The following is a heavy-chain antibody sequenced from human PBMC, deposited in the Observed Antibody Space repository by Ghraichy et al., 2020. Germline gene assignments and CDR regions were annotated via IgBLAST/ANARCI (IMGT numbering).Heavy chain of an antibody. V-gene: IGHV3-15*01. CDR1: GFTFSNAW. CDR3: TTGSLLLWFGEFSDY. D-gene: IGHD3-10*01. Sequence: GGSLRLSCAASGFTFSNAWMSWVRQAPGKGLEWVGRIKSKTDGGTTDYAAPVKGRFTISRDDSKNTLYLQMNSLKTEDTAVYYCTTGSLLLWFGEFSDYWGQGTLVTVSS. CDR2: IKSKTDGGTT. J-gene: IGHJ4*02.